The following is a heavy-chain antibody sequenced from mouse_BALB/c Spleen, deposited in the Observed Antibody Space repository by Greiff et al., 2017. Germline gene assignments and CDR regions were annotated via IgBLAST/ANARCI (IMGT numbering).Heavy chain of an antibody. CDR3: ARNGNFDY. CDR2: ISSGSSTI. D-gene: IGHD2-1*01. J-gene: IGHJ2*01. V-gene: IGHV5-17*02. Sequence: EVQGVESGGGLVQPGGSRKLSCAASGFTFSSFGMHWVRQAPEKGLEWVAYISSGSSTIYYADTVKGRFTISRDNPKNTLFLQMTSLRSEDTAMYYCARNGNFDYWGQGTTLTVSS. CDR1: GFTFSSFG.